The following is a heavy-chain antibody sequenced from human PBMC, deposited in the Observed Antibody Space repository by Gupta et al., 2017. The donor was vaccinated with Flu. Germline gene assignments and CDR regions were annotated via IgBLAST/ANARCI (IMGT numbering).Heavy chain of an antibody. CDR2: ISSSSSYI. CDR1: GFTFSSYS. CDR3: ARDLGYDYVWGSIDY. V-gene: IGHV3-21*01. J-gene: IGHJ4*02. Sequence: EVQLVESGGGLVKPGGSLRLSCAASGFTFSSYSMNWVRQAPGKGLEWVSSISSSSSYIYYADSVKGRFTISRDNAKNSLYLQMNSLRAEDTAVYYCARDLGYDYVWGSIDYWGQGTLVTVSS. D-gene: IGHD3-16*01.